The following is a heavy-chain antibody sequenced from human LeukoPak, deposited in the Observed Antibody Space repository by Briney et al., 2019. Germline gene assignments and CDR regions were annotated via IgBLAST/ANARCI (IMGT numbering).Heavy chain of an antibody. Sequence: GGSLRLSCAASGFTFNHYWMTWVRQAPGKGLEGVANIKEDGSEKYYVDSVRGRFTISRDNAKKSLYLEMNSLRAEDTAVYYCARHDEITLGTDYWGQGTLVTVSS. CDR1: GFTFNHYW. J-gene: IGHJ4*02. CDR3: ARHDEITLGTDY. CDR2: IKEDGSEK. D-gene: IGHD3-16*01. V-gene: IGHV3-7*01.